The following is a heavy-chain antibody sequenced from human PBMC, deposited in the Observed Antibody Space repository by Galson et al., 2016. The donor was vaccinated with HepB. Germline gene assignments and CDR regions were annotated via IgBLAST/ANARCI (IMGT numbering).Heavy chain of an antibody. Sequence: SLRLSCAASGFTFTNYGMNWLRQAPGKGLEWVAYISNDGSKRYFADSVKGRFTISRDNSKNTLFLHMSSLRAEDTAVYYCARMVPLYSDGWYVRGDGWFDPWGQGTLVTVSS. J-gene: IGHJ5*02. CDR2: ISNDGSKR. D-gene: IGHD6-19*01. CDR1: GFTFTNYG. V-gene: IGHV3-30*03. CDR3: ARMVPLYSDGWYVRGDGWFDP.